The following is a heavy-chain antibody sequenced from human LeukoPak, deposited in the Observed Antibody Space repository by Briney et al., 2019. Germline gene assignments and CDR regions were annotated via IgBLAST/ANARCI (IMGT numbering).Heavy chain of an antibody. CDR3: ARAMDV. Sequence: GGSLRLSCAASGFTFNRYAMSRVRQPPGKGLEWVSAISGSGSTTYYADSVKGRFTISRDNAKNTLYLQMNSLRAEDTAVYYCARAMDVWGQGTTVTVSS. CDR1: GFTFNRYA. CDR2: ISGSGSTT. J-gene: IGHJ6*02. V-gene: IGHV3-23*01.